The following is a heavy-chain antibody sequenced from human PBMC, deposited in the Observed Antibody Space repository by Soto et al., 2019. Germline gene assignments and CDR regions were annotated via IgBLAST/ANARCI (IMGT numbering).Heavy chain of an antibody. Sequence: SETLSLTCTVSGGSIGNAAYSWSWIRQPPGKGLEWIGYIYPSGMPFYNPSLRSRVTISIDRSNDQFSLNLKSVTAADTAVYYCARERGGYGLFDSWGQGTLVTVSS. CDR2: IYPSGMP. CDR3: ARERGGYGLFDS. J-gene: IGHJ4*02. CDR1: GGSIGNAAYS. V-gene: IGHV4-30-2*01. D-gene: IGHD5-18*01.